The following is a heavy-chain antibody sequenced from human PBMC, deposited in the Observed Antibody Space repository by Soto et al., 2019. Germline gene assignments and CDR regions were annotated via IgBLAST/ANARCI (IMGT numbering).Heavy chain of an antibody. D-gene: IGHD2-15*01. V-gene: IGHV5-10-1*01. CDR2: IDPSDSYT. CDR3: ARLVTRYCSGGSCYVADNWFDP. Sequence: GESLKISCKGSGYSFTIYWISWVRQMPGKGLEWMGRIDPSDSYTNYSPSFQGHVTISADKSISTAYLQWSSLKASDTAMYYCARLVTRYCSGGSCYVADNWFDPWGQGTLVTVSS. CDR1: GYSFTIYW. J-gene: IGHJ5*02.